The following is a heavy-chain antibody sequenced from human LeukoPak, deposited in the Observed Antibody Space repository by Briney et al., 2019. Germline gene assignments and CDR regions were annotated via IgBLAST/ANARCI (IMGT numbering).Heavy chain of an antibody. CDR3: ARDGGSGWYNY. V-gene: IGHV1-2*02. CDR1: GYAFTGYY. Sequence: ASVKVSCMASGYAFTGYYMHWVRQAPGQGLEWMGWINPNSGGTNYAQKFQGRVTMTRDTSINTAYMELSRLRSDDTAVYYCARDGGSGWYNYWGQGTLVTVSS. J-gene: IGHJ4*02. CDR2: INPNSGGT. D-gene: IGHD6-19*01.